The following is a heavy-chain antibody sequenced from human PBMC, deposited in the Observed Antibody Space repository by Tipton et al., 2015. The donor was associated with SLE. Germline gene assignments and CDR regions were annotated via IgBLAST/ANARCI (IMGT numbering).Heavy chain of an antibody. V-gene: IGHV3-74*01. J-gene: IGHJ3*02. CDR2: INSDGSST. CDR1: GFTFSSYW. Sequence: GSLRLSCAASGFTFSSYWMHWVRQAPGKGLVWVSRINSDGSSTSYADSVKGRFTISRDNAKNTLYLQMNSLRAEDTAVYYCARESKLEGDAFDIWGQGTMVNVSS. CDR3: ARESKLEGDAFDI. D-gene: IGHD1-1*01.